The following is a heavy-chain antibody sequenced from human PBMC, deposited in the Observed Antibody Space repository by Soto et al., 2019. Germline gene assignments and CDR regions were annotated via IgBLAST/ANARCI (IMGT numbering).Heavy chain of an antibody. CDR2: ISGSGGST. J-gene: IGHJ4*02. CDR3: AETGYYDLWSGPRYFHY. V-gene: IGHV3-23*01. Sequence: EVQLLESGGGLVQPGGSLRLSCAASGFTFSSYAMSWVRQAPGKGLEWVSAISGSGGSTYYADSVKGRFTISRDNSKNTMYLQMDRLGAEETGGYYSAETGYYDLWSGPRYFHYWGQGTLVTVPS. D-gene: IGHD3-3*01. CDR1: GFTFSSYA.